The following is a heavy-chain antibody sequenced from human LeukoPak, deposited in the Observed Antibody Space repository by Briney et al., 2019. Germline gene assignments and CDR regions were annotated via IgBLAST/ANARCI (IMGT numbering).Heavy chain of an antibody. CDR1: GFTFSSYN. J-gene: IGHJ4*02. V-gene: IGHV3-48*01. D-gene: IGHD1-1*01. CDR2: ISDDSTTI. Sequence: PGGSLRLSCAASGFTFSSYNMNWVRQAPGKGLEWVSYISDDSTTIFYAESVRGRFTISRDNAKNSLFLQMNSLRVEDTALYFCARGSHTTPGGCFHSWGQGTLVTVSS. CDR3: ARGSHTTPGGCFHS.